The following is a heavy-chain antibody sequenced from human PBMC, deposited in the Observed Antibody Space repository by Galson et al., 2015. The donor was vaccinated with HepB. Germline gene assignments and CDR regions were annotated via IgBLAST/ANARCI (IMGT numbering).Heavy chain of an antibody. CDR2: INHSGST. J-gene: IGHJ6*02. CDR3: ARGRSGYYYYYYGMDV. V-gene: IGHV4-34*01. Sequence: EWIGEINHSGSTNYNPSLKSRVTISVDTSKNRFSLELSSVTAADTAVYYCARGRSGYYYYYYGMDVWGQGTTVTVSS. D-gene: IGHD3-3*01.